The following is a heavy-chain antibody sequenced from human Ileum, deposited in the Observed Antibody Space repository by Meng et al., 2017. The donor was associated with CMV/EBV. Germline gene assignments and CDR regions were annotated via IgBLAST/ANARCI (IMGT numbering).Heavy chain of an antibody. J-gene: IGHJ4*02. D-gene: IGHD1-26*01. CDR1: GYTFTNNN. Sequence: KTSGYTFTNNNIVWVRQAHGQGPEWMGWIDTNTGNPAYAQGFTGRFVFSLDTSVNTAYLQISSLKAEDTAVYYCARDGLSGRYFDYWGQGTLVTVSS. CDR2: IDTNTGNP. V-gene: IGHV7-4-1*02. CDR3: ARDGLSGRYFDY.